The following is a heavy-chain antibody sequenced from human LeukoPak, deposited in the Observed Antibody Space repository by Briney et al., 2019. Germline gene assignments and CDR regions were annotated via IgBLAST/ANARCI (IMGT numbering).Heavy chain of an antibody. D-gene: IGHD2-2*01. CDR2: INHSGST. CDR1: GGSFSGYY. V-gene: IGHV4-34*01. J-gene: IGHJ4*02. Sequence: SETLSLTCAVYGGSFSGYYWSWIRQPPGKGLEWIGEINHSGSTNYNPSLKSRVTISVDTSKNQFSLKLSSVTAADTAVYYCARLVRGYCSSTSCSQGGYWGQGTLVTVSS. CDR3: ARLVRGYCSSTSCSQGGY.